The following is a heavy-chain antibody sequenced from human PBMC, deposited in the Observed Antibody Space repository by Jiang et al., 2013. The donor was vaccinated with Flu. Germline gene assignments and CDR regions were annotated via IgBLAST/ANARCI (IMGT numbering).Heavy chain of an antibody. J-gene: IGHJ4*02. CDR2: YPSDSST. V-gene: IGHV5-51*01. CDR3: ARRSTTLMTSGPLDY. Sequence: YPSDSSTKYSPSFQGQVTISADKSINTAYLQWSSLEASDTAIYYCARRSTTLMTSGPLDYWGQGTLVTVSS. D-gene: IGHD4-11*01.